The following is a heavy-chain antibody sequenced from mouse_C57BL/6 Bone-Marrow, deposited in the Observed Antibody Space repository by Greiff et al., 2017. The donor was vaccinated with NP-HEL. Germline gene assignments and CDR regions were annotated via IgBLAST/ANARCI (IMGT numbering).Heavy chain of an antibody. J-gene: IGHJ2*01. Sequence: EVNLVESGGGLVQPGGSMKLSCVASGFTFSNYWMNWVRQSPEKGLEWVAQIRLKSDNYATHDAESVKGRFTISMDYSKSSVYLQMNNLMAEDTGIYYCTGGVLRQYYFDYWGQGTTLTVSS. CDR2: IRLKSDNYAT. CDR3: TGGVLRQYYFDY. CDR1: GFTFSNYW. V-gene: IGHV6-3*01. D-gene: IGHD1-1*01.